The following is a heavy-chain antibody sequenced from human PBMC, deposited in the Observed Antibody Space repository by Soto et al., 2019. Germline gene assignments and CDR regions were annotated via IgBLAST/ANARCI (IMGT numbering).Heavy chain of an antibody. CDR1: GGTFSSYA. CDR3: AGSMVRGVMATYYYDSSGYSPFDY. Sequence: QVQLVQSGAEVKKPGSSVKVSCKASGGTFSSYAISWVRQAPGQGLEWMGGIIPIFGTANYAQKFQGRVTITADESTSTAYMELSSLRSEDTAVYYCAGSMVRGVMATYYYDSSGYSPFDYWGQGTLVTVSS. D-gene: IGHD3-22*01. V-gene: IGHV1-69*01. CDR2: IIPIFGTA. J-gene: IGHJ4*02.